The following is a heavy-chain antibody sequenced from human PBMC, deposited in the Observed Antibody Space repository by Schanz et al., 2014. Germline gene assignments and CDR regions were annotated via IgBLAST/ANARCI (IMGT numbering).Heavy chain of an antibody. CDR2: INPNTGGT. V-gene: IGHV1-2*06. Sequence: QVQLVQSGADVKKPGASVKVSCKASGNTLSAYYIHWIRQAPGQGLEWMGRINPNTGGTNFAQKFQGRVTMTRDTSITTAYMDLSGLTSDDTAVYYCAREKGPGYSGDSWGQGTLLAVSS. D-gene: IGHD5-12*01. J-gene: IGHJ5*01. CDR1: GNTLSAYY. CDR3: AREKGPGYSGDS.